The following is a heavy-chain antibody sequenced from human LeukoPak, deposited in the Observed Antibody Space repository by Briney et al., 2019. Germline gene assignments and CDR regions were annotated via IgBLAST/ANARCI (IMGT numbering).Heavy chain of an antibody. V-gene: IGHV3-7*04. D-gene: IGHD3-16*01. CDR1: GFTFSTYW. CDR3: ARFGVPYGVDV. J-gene: IGHJ6*02. Sequence: GGSLRLSCAASGFTFSTYWMSWVRQGPGKGLEGVANIKPDGSEKDYVDSLKGRFTISRDNAKNSLYLQVSSLRAEDTAVYYCARFGVPYGVDVWGQGTTVTVSS. CDR2: IKPDGSEK.